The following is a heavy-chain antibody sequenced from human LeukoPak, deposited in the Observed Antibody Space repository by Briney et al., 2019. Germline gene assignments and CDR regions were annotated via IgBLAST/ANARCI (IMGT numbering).Heavy chain of an antibody. CDR3: AKVVGPLHPPGLCFDY. D-gene: IGHD1-26*01. V-gene: IGHV3-23*01. CDR1: GFTFSSYA. Sequence: GGSLRLSCAASGFTFSSYAMSWGRQAPGKGLEWVSAISGSGGSTYYAASVKGRFTISRDNSKNTLYLQMNSLRAEDTAVYYCAKVVGPLHPPGLCFDYWGQGTLVTVSS. J-gene: IGHJ4*02. CDR2: ISGSGGST.